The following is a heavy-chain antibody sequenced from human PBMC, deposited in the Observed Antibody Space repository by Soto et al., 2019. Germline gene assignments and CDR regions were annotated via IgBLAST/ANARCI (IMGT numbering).Heavy chain of an antibody. CDR3: AREYYGSGSSPHSYYYGMDV. J-gene: IGHJ6*02. Sequence: ASVKVSCKASGYTFTSYYMHWVRQAPGQGLEWMGIINPSGGSTSYAQKFQGRVTMTRDTSTSTVYMELSSLRSEDTAVYYCAREYYGSGSSPHSYYYGMDVWGQGTTVTVS. V-gene: IGHV1-46*01. CDR2: INPSGGST. CDR1: GYTFTSYY. D-gene: IGHD3-10*01.